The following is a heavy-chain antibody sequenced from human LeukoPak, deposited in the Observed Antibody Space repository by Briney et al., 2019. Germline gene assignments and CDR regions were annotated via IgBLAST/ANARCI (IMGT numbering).Heavy chain of an antibody. V-gene: IGHV3-30*02. CDR2: IRYDGNNK. CDR3: GKRRHTRFSGGANCYSDY. Sequence: GDSLRISCAASGFTFPSYAMSWLRQAPGKGLEWKAFIRYDGNNKYYAESVKGRFTISRDNSKNTLYLQMDSLRPEDTAVFFSGKRRHTRFSGGANCYSDYWGQGTLVTVSS. J-gene: IGHJ4*02. CDR1: GFTFPSYA. D-gene: IGHD4/OR15-4a*01.